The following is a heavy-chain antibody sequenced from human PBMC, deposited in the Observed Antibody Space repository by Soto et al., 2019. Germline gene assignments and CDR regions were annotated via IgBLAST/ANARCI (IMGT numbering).Heavy chain of an antibody. CDR1: GFTFSYYG. CDR2: ISYDGSQK. V-gene: IGHV3-30*18. D-gene: IGHD2-21*02. CDR3: AKDTAANVRNYYGMDV. Sequence: QVRLVESGGGVVQRGGSLRLSCVTSGFTFSYYGTHWVRQAPGKGLEWVALISYDGSQKFYADSVKGRFTISRDNLKNTLFLQMDSLGPEDTAVYYCAKDTAANVRNYYGMDVWGRGTTVTVSS. J-gene: IGHJ6*02.